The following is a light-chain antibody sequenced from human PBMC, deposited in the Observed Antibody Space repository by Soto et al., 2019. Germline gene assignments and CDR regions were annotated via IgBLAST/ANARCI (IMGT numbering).Light chain of an antibody. J-gene: IGLJ2*01. Sequence: QSVLTQPPSASGTPGQRVTISCSGSSSNIGSNYVYWYQQLPGTAPKLLIYRNKQRPSGVPDRFSGSKSGTSASLAISGLRSEDEAYYYCAAWDDSLSGVVFGGGTKLTVL. V-gene: IGLV1-47*01. CDR1: SSNIGSNY. CDR2: RNK. CDR3: AAWDDSLSGVV.